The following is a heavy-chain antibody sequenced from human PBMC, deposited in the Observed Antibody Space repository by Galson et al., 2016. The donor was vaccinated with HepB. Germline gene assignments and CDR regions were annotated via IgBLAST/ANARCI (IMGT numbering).Heavy chain of an antibody. CDR1: GDSVSSNSAA. CDR2: TYYRSKWYN. CDR3: ARDLSARFDY. J-gene: IGHJ4*02. V-gene: IGHV6-1*01. D-gene: IGHD2-21*01. Sequence: CAISGDSVSSNSAAWNWIRQSPSRGLEWLGRTYYRSKWYNEYAVSVKSRINITPDTSKKQISLQMNSLTPEETAVYYCARDLSARFDYWGQGTLVTVSS.